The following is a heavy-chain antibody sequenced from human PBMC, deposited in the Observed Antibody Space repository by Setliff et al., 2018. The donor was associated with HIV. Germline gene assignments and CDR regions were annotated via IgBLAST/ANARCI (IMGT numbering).Heavy chain of an antibody. Sequence: SETLSLTCSISGDSIISGGYYWSWIRQHPEKGLEWIGYIYFTGKTYYNPSLKSRVSISVDTSKDQFSLNLKSVTAADTATYYCARDLTSDSNCFDPWGQGISVTVSS. CDR3: ARDLTSDSNCFDP. J-gene: IGHJ5*02. D-gene: IGHD2-21*01. CDR2: IYFTGKT. V-gene: IGHV4-31*03. CDR1: GDSIISGGYY.